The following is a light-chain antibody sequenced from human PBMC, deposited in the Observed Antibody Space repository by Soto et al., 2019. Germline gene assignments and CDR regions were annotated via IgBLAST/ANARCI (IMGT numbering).Light chain of an antibody. J-gene: IGKJ5*01. CDR3: QQLDSYPIT. CDR2: DAS. V-gene: IGKV1-9*01. Sequence: DIQLTQSPSFLSASVGDRVIITCRASQGISSYLAWYQQKPGKAPTLLISDASTLQSGVPSRFSGSGSGTEFTLTISGLQPEDFAIYYCQQLDSYPITFGQGTRLEIK. CDR1: QGISSY.